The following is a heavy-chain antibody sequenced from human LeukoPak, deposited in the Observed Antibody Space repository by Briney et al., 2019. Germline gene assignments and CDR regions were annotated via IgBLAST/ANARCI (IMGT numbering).Heavy chain of an antibody. Sequence: PGGSLRLSCAASGFTFNTYDMGWVRQAPGKGLEWVSCSQTDGSGTTYADSVKGRFTISRDNAKNTLYLQMNSVRAEDTAVYYCTRSSFPYYFDYWGQGTLVTVSS. CDR3: TRSSFPYYFDY. CDR1: GFTFNTYD. J-gene: IGHJ4*02. V-gene: IGHV3-74*01. CDR2: SQTDGSGT. D-gene: IGHD3-16*01.